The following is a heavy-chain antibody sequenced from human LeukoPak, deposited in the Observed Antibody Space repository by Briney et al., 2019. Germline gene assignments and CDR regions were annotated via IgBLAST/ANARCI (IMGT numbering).Heavy chain of an antibody. CDR3: ARQTDYSSSWFDY. J-gene: IGHJ4*02. Sequence: PSETLSLTCTVSGGSISSYYWSWIWQSPGQGLDWIGNIYYSGSTNYNPSLKSRVTISVDTSKNQFSLKVSSVTAADTAVYYCARQTDYSSSWFDYWGQGTLVTVSS. CDR2: IYYSGST. D-gene: IGHD6-13*01. CDR1: GGSISSYY. V-gene: IGHV4-59*08.